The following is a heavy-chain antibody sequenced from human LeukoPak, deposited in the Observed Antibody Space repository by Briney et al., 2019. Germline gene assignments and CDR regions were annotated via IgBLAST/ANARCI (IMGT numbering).Heavy chain of an antibody. CDR3: ARDPGEGGYSGYDYPGGFDY. CDR2: INPSGGST. J-gene: IGHJ4*02. Sequence: ASVKVSCKASGYTFTSYYMHWVRQAPGQGLEWMGIINPSGGSTSYAQKFQGRVTMTRDTSTSTVYMELSSLRSEDTAVYYCARDPGEGGYSGYDYPGGFDYWGQGTLVTVSS. V-gene: IGHV1-46*01. D-gene: IGHD5-12*01. CDR1: GYTFTSYY.